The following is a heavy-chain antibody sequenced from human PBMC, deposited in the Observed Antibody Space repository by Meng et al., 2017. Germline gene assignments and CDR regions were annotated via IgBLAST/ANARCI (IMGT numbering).Heavy chain of an antibody. V-gene: IGHV4-31*01. CDR3: ARADRRVGSYGPNWFDP. J-gene: IGHJ5*02. Sequence: ESGPGLAKPTTTRAPTCTGSGGSISSGGYYWSWIRQHPGKGLEWIGYIYYSGSTYYNPSLKSLVTISVDTSKNQFSLKLSSVTAADTAVYYCARADRRVGSYGPNWFDPWGQGTLVTVSS. D-gene: IGHD5-18*01. CDR2: IYYSGST. CDR1: GGSISSGGYY.